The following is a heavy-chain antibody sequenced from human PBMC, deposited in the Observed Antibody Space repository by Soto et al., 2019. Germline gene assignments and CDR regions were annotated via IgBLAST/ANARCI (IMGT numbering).Heavy chain of an antibody. D-gene: IGHD3-10*01. CDR3: ASGVGSGRDYGLDV. J-gene: IGHJ6*02. CDR1: GESFSDYF. V-gene: IGHV4-34*01. CDR2: IDQTGRT. Sequence: QVQLQQWGAGLLKPSETLSLTCAVSGESFSDYFWSWIRQPPGKGLARIGEIDQTGRTNYNPSLKSRVIMAVDTSNNHFALNLSFVTAADTAMYYCASGVGSGRDYGLDVWGQGTTVTVS.